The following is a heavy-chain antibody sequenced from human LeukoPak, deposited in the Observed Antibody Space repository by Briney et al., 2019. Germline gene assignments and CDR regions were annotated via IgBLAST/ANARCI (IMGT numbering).Heavy chain of an antibody. CDR1: GFTFSTYE. Sequence: GGSLRLSCAASGFTFSTYEMTWVRQSPGKGLEWVSYISSSGSTIYYADSVKGRFTISRDNARNSLYLQMKSLRAEDTAVYYCARDNYDSSGPYYFDCWGQGTLVTVSS. CDR2: ISSSGSTI. CDR3: ARDNYDSSGPYYFDC. D-gene: IGHD3-22*01. V-gene: IGHV3-48*03. J-gene: IGHJ4*02.